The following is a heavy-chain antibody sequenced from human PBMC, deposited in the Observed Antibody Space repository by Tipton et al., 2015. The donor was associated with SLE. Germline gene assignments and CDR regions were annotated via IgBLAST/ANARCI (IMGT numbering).Heavy chain of an antibody. CDR3: AKDPFGALVGGV. D-gene: IGHD3-3*01. J-gene: IGHJ6*02. CDR1: GFTFSSYG. CDR2: ISDSGGNT. Sequence: SLRLSCAASGFTFSSYGMHWVRQAPGKGLEWVSGISDSGGNTYYADPVKGRFTISRDNSKNTLYLQMNSLRAEDTAVYFCAKDPFGALVGGVWGQGATVTVSS. V-gene: IGHV3-23*01.